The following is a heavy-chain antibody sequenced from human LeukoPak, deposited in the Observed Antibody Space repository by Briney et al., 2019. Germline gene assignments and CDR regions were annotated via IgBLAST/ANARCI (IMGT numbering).Heavy chain of an antibody. Sequence: GSLRLSCAASGFTFSSYSMNWVRQAPGKGLEWVSYITSSGSAIYYADSVKGRLTISRDNAKNSLYLQMNSLRDEDTAVYYCARDSSYAFDIWGQGTMVTVSS. V-gene: IGHV3-48*02. J-gene: IGHJ3*02. CDR1: GFTFSSYS. CDR2: ITSSGSAI. CDR3: ARDSSYAFDI.